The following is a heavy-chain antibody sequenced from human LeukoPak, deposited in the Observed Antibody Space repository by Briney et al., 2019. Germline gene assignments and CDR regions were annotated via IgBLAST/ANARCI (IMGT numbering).Heavy chain of an antibody. CDR3: ARGHFWSGYTYQDYFYYKDV. D-gene: IGHD3-3*02. Sequence: GGSLRLSCAASGFIFSKFAMGWVRQARGRGGESVSGISYNGDGTYYAKCVKGRFTISRDNNKKTLYLQVGSLRVEDMGVYYCARGHFWSGYTYQDYFYYKDVWGKGAAVTVSS. J-gene: IGHJ6*03. CDR1: GFIFSKFA. V-gene: IGHV3-64*01. CDR2: ISYNGDGT.